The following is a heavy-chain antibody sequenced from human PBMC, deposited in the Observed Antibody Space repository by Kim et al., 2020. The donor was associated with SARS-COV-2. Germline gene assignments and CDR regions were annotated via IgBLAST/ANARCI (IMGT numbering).Heavy chain of an antibody. D-gene: IGHD3-10*01. J-gene: IGHJ4*02. V-gene: IGHV1-8*01. CDR3: ARGELLNA. CDR2: KTGTT. Sequence: KTGTTDYAQKFQGRVTMTRDTSISTAYMELRSLRSDDTAVYYCARGELLNAWGQGTLVIVSS.